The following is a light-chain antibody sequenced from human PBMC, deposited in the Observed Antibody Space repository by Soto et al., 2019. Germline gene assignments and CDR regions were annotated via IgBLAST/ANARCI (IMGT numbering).Light chain of an antibody. Sequence: EIVLTQSPGTLSLSPGERATLSCRASQSVSSSYLAWYQQKPGQAPRLLIFAASNRATGIPDRFSGSGSGTDFTLTISSLEPEDFAVYYCQQRSNWPRTFGQGTKVDI. J-gene: IGKJ1*01. CDR2: AAS. CDR3: QQRSNWPRT. V-gene: IGKV3D-20*02. CDR1: QSVSSSY.